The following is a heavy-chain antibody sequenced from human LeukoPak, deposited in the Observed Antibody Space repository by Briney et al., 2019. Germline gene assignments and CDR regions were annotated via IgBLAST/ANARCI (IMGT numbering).Heavy chain of an antibody. J-gene: IGHJ6*02. CDR2: INPNSGGT. D-gene: IGHD5-12*01. CDR3: ARAISWIVATAPSYYGMDV. Sequence: GASVKVSCKASGYTFAGYYMHWVRQAPGQGLEWMGWINPNSGGTNYAQKFQGWVTMTRDTSISTAYMELSRLRSDDTAVYYCARAISWIVATAPSYYGMDVWGQGTTVTVSS. V-gene: IGHV1-2*04. CDR1: GYTFAGYY.